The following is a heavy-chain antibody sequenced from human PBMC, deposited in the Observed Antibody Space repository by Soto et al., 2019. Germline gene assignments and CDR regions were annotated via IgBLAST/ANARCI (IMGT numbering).Heavy chain of an antibody. Sequence: SETLCLTCTVPGGSVNIGTYYWSWIRQPPGKGLECIGFIHYSGSTNYNPSLKSRVTISVDTSKNQFSLKLNSVTAADTAVYYCARVRDYYDSSGFYSYFDYWGQGTLVTVSS. D-gene: IGHD3-22*01. J-gene: IGHJ4*02. V-gene: IGHV4-61*01. CDR1: GGSVNIGTYY. CDR3: ARVRDYYDSSGFYSYFDY. CDR2: IHYSGST.